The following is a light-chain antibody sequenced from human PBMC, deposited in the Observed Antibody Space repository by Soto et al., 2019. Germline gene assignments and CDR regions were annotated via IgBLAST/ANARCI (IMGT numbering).Light chain of an antibody. CDR3: QQRTNWPPIT. CDR2: DAS. Sequence: IMLTQSPATLSLSPVERATLSCRANQSVSNYLAWYQQKPGQAPRLLIYDASNRAAGIPARFSGSGSGTDFTLTISSLEPEDFAVYYCQQRTNWPPITFGQGTRLEIK. J-gene: IGKJ5*01. V-gene: IGKV3-11*01. CDR1: QSVSNY.